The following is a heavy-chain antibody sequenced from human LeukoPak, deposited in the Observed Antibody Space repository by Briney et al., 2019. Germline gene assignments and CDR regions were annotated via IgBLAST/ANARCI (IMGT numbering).Heavy chain of an antibody. V-gene: IGHV6-1*01. Sequence: SQTLSLTCVVYGDSVSSKNGAWNWIRQSPSRGLEWLGRTYYRSKWYNDYAESMEGRMTISQDTSKNQYSLHLNSVTPDDTAVYNCARDFGTTGWHTFDYWGQGTLVTVSS. CDR3: ARDFGTTGWHTFDY. CDR2: TYYRSKWYN. CDR1: GDSVSSKNGA. D-gene: IGHD6-19*01. J-gene: IGHJ4*02.